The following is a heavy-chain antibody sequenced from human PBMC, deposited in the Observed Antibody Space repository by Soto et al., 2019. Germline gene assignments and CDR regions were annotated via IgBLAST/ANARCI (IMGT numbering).Heavy chain of an antibody. CDR3: ARFGYSSGWYH. V-gene: IGHV4-30-4*01. D-gene: IGHD6-19*01. Sequence: QVQLQESGPGLVKPSQTLSLTCTVSGGSISSGDYYWRWISQPPGKGMEWIGYIYYSGSTYYNPSLKSRVTISVDTSKNQCSLKLSSVTAADTAVYYCARFGYSSGWYHWGQGTLVTVSS. J-gene: IGHJ5*02. CDR1: GGSISSGDYY. CDR2: IYYSGST.